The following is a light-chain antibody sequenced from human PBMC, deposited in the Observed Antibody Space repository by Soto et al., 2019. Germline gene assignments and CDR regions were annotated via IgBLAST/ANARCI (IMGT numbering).Light chain of an antibody. CDR3: LQYNVWPRT. V-gene: IGKV3-15*01. CDR2: GAS. CDR1: QSINNN. Sequence: EIVMTQSPATLSVSPGERVTLSCRASQSINNNLAWYQQRPGQAPRLLIYGASTRPTDIPARFSGSGSGTEFALTINSLQSEDFAVYYCLQYNVWPRTFGQGTKLEVK. J-gene: IGKJ2*01.